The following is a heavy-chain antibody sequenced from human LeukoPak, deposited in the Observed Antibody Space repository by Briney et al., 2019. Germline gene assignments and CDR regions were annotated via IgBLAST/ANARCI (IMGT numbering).Heavy chain of an antibody. Sequence: SVKVSCKASGTTFSRSAISWVRQAPGQGLEWMGGVIPILGTTNYAQKFQDRVSITTDDSTSTAYMELSSLRSEDTAVYYCARGSGYYDSSGYPGYWGQGTLVTVSS. CDR1: GTTFSRSA. D-gene: IGHD3-22*01. CDR3: ARGSGYYDSSGYPGY. V-gene: IGHV1-69*05. CDR2: VIPILGTT. J-gene: IGHJ4*02.